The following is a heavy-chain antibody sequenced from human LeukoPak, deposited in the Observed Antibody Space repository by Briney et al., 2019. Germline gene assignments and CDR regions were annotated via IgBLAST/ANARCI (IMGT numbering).Heavy chain of an antibody. D-gene: IGHD3-22*01. J-gene: IGHJ3*02. CDR2: ISSSGST. Sequence: TSETLSLTCTVSGYSISSGYYWGWIRQPAGKGLEWIGRISSSGSTNYNPSLKSRVTISVDTSKNQFSLKLCSVTAADTAVYFCARGPYSYDSSGAFDIWGQGTMVTVSS. CDR3: ARGPYSYDSSGAFDI. CDR1: GYSISSGYY. V-gene: IGHV4-38-2*02.